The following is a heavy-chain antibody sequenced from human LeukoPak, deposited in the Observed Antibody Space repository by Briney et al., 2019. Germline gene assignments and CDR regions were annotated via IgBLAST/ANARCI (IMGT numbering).Heavy chain of an antibody. J-gene: IGHJ4*02. D-gene: IGHD5-12*01. Sequence: GASLKVSCKASGYTFTGYYMHWVRQSPGQGLEWMGWINPNSGGTNYAQKFQGRVTMTRDTSISTAYMELSRLRSDDTAVYYCARVNIVATRFDYWGQGTLVTVSS. CDR1: GYTFTGYY. CDR2: INPNSGGT. CDR3: ARVNIVATRFDY. V-gene: IGHV1-2*02.